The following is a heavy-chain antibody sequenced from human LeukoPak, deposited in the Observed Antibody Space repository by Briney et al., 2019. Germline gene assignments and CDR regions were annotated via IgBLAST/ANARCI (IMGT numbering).Heavy chain of an antibody. D-gene: IGHD3-16*01. CDR2: IFYSGSP. CDR1: GGSISSYY. J-gene: IGHJ2*01. CDR3: ARDGGGRYWYFDL. V-gene: IGHV4-59*12. Sequence: SETLSLTCTVSGGSISSYYWSWIRQPPGKGPEWIANIFYSGSPNYNPSLKSRVTISFDTSKNQFSLKLSSVTAADTAVYYCARDGGGRYWYFDLWGRGTLVTVSS.